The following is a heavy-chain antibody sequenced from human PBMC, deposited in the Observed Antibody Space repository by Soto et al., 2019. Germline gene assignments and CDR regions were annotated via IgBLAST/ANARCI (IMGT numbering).Heavy chain of an antibody. V-gene: IGHV3-48*01. J-gene: IGHJ4*02. CDR3: ARDRAVDFWSGHTDY. D-gene: IGHD3-3*01. Sequence: EVQLVESGAGLVQPGGSLRLSCAASGFTFSSYSMNWVRQAPGKGLEWVSYISSSSSTIYYADSVKGRFTISRDNAKNSLYLQMNSLRAEDTAVYYCARDRAVDFWSGHTDYWGQGTLVTVSS. CDR2: ISSSSSTI. CDR1: GFTFSSYS.